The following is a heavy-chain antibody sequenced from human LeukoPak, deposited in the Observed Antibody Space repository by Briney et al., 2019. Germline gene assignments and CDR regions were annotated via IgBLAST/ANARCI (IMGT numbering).Heavy chain of an antibody. J-gene: IGHJ4*02. CDR3: AKGVGYCSGGSCQQFDY. V-gene: IGHV3-23*01. CDR1: GSTFSGYG. CDR2: ISGSGGST. D-gene: IGHD2-15*01. Sequence: GGTLRLSCAASGSTFSGYGMSWVRQAPGKGLKWVSAISGSGGSTYYADSVKGRITISRDNSKNTLYLQMNSLRAEDTAVYYCAKGVGYCSGGSCQQFDYWGQGTLVTVSS.